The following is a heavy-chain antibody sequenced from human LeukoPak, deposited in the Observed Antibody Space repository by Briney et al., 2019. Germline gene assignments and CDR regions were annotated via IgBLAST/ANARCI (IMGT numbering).Heavy chain of an antibody. V-gene: IGHV3-48*03. CDR2: ITSSGSTM. J-gene: IGHJ4*02. D-gene: IGHD5-12*01. CDR1: GFTFSSYQ. Sequence: GGSLRLSCAASGFTFSSYQTNWVRQAPGKGLEWVSYITSSGSTMYYADSVRGRFTISRDNAKNSQYLQMNSLRAEDTAVYYCARDPVGGDIDYWGQGTLVTVSS. CDR3: ARDPVGGDIDY.